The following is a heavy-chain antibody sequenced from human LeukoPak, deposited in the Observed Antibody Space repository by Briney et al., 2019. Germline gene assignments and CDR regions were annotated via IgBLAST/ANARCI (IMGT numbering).Heavy chain of an antibody. CDR1: GYTFTSYA. V-gene: IGHV7-4-1*02. D-gene: IGHD3-16*01. CDR2: INTNTGNP. CDR3: ARDPVEFVLWFTFGGADRFDY. Sequence: ASVKVSCKASGYTFTSYAMNWVRQAPGQGLEWMGWINTNTGNPTYAQGFTGRFVFSLDTSVSTAYLQISSLKAEDTAVYYCARDPVEFVLWFTFGGADRFDYWGQGTLVTVSS. J-gene: IGHJ4*02.